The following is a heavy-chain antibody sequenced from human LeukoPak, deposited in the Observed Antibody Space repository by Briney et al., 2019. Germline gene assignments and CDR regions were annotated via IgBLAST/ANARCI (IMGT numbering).Heavy chain of an antibody. Sequence: GGSLRLSCAASGFTVSSNYMSWVRQAPGKGLEWVSVIYSGGSTYYADSVKGRFTISRDNSKNTLYLQMNSLRAEDTAVYYCANLIGSGWEGYGMDVWGQGTTVTVSS. J-gene: IGHJ6*02. CDR2: IYSGGST. D-gene: IGHD6-19*01. V-gene: IGHV3-53*05. CDR1: GFTVSSNY. CDR3: ANLIGSGWEGYGMDV.